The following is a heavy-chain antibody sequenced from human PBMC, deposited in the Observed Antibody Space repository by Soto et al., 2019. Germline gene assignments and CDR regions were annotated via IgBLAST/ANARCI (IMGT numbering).Heavy chain of an antibody. V-gene: IGHV4-39*01. D-gene: IGHD6-19*01. CDR3: ARHISRSSGCRGVGAFDI. Sequence: SETLSLTCTVSGGSISSSSYYWGWIRQPPGKGLEWIGSIYYSGSTYYNPSLKSRVTISVDTSKNQFSLKLSSVTAADTAVYYCARHISRSSGCRGVGAFDIWGQGTMVTVSS. J-gene: IGHJ3*02. CDR1: GGSISSSSYY. CDR2: IYYSGST.